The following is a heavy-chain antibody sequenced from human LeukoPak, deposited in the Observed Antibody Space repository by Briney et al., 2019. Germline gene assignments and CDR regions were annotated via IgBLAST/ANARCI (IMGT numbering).Heavy chain of an antibody. CDR2: IYPSGST. Sequence: KASETLSFTSTVSGASITYYYWGWLRQSAGNGLVWIGRIYPSGSTHSNPSLKSRVTMSLDTSKNQFSLGLSSVTAADTAVYYCARVRPNWNDGTFDYWGQGTLVTVSS. J-gene: IGHJ4*02. V-gene: IGHV4-4*07. CDR3: ARVRPNWNDGTFDY. CDR1: GASITYYY. D-gene: IGHD1-1*01.